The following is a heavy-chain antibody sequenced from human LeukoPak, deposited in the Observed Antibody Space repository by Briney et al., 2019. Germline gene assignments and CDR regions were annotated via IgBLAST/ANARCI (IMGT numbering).Heavy chain of an antibody. Sequence: KSGGSLRLPCVASGFSFSTYAMNWVRQAPGKGPERVSYVSSASSHVYYADSVRGRFIISRDNAKNSLYLQMNSLRAEDTAVYYCARDLMRFLEWVNWGQGTLVTVSS. CDR1: GFSFSTYA. J-gene: IGHJ4*02. V-gene: IGHV3-21*01. CDR3: ARDLMRFLEWVN. D-gene: IGHD3-3*01. CDR2: VSSASSHV.